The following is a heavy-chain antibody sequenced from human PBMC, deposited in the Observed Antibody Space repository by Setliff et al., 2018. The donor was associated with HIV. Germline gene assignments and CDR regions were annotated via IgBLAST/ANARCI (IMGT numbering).Heavy chain of an antibody. D-gene: IGHD3-3*01. J-gene: IGHJ4*02. CDR1: GFTFSNAW. CDR2: IKSKTDGGTT. Sequence: RLSCAASGFTFSNAWMSWVRQAPGKGLEWVGRIKSKTDGGTTDYAAPVKGRFTISRDDSKNTLYLQMNSLKTEDTAVYYCTTRTNFWSGYYTGNSGQGTLVTVSS. CDR3: TTRTNFWSGYYTGN. V-gene: IGHV3-15*01.